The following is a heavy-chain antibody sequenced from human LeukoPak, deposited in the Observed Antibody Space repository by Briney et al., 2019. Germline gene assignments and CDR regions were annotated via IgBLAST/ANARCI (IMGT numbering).Heavy chain of an antibody. J-gene: IGHJ6*02. D-gene: IGHD3-3*01. V-gene: IGHV3-30*18. CDR3: AKDLALEGYYYGMDV. Sequence: GRSLRLSCAASDFTFNRSAIHWVRQAPGKGLEWVALISYDESDKYYADSVKGRFTTSRDNSKNTMYLQMNSLRAEDTATYYCAKDLALEGYYYGMDVWGQGTTVTVSS. CDR2: ISYDESDK. CDR1: DFTFNRSA.